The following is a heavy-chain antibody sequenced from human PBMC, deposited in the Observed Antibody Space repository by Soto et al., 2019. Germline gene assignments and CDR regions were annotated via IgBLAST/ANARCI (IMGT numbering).Heavy chain of an antibody. CDR1: GFTFSSYS. CDR2: ISSSSSYI. V-gene: IGHV3-21*01. CDR3: ARDGPSYYDFWSGYYSWPNWFDP. D-gene: IGHD3-3*01. J-gene: IGHJ5*02. Sequence: PGGSLRLSCAASGFTFSSYSMNWVRQAPGKGLEWVSSISSSSSYIYYVDSVKGRFTISRDNAKNSLYLQMNSLRAEDTAVYYCARDGPSYYDFWSGYYSWPNWFDPWGQGTLVTVSS.